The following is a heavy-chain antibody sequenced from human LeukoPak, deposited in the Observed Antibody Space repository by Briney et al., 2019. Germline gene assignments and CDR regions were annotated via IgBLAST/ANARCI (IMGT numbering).Heavy chain of an antibody. CDR1: GFTFSSYG. CDR2: IRYDGSNK. V-gene: IGHV3-30*02. Sequence: PGGSLRLSCAASGFTFSSYGMHWVRQAPGKGLEWVAFIRYDGSNKYYADSVKGRFTISRDNAKNSLYLQMNSLRAEDTAVYYCARDRSYSSSWYFKVDAFDIWGQGTMVTVSS. CDR3: ARDRSYSSSWYFKVDAFDI. J-gene: IGHJ3*02. D-gene: IGHD6-13*01.